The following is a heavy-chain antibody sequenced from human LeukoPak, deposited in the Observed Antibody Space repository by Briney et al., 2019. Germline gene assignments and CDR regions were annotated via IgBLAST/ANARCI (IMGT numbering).Heavy chain of an antibody. CDR3: ARSGSGSYAFDI. CDR1: RFTFGSYA. J-gene: IGHJ3*02. Sequence: GRSLRLSCAASRFTFGSYAMHWVRQAPGKGLEWVAVIWYDGSNKYYADSVKGRFTISRDNSKNTLYLQMNSLRAEDTAVYYCARSGSGSYAFDIWGQGTMVTISS. V-gene: IGHV3-33*01. D-gene: IGHD3-10*01. CDR2: IWYDGSNK.